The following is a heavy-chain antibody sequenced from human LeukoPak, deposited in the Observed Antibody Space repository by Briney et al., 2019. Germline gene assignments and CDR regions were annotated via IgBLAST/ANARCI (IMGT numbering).Heavy chain of an antibody. CDR1: GYTFTDYY. D-gene: IGHD1-26*01. J-gene: IGHJ3*02. V-gene: IGHV1-2*02. CDR3: ARVGWEWELPDAFDI. CDR2: INPNSGGT. Sequence: ASVKVSCKASGYTFTDYYMHWVRQAPGQGLEWMGWINPNSGGTNYAQKFQGRVTMTRDTSISTVYMELSRLRSDDTAVYYCARVGWEWELPDAFDIWGQGTMVTVSS.